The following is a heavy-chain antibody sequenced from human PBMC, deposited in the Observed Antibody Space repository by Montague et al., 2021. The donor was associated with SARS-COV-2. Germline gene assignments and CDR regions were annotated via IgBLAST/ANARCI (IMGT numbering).Heavy chain of an antibody. CDR2: IYWDDDK. D-gene: IGHD1-26*01. J-gene: IGHJ3*02. V-gene: IGHV2-5*02. CDR1: GFSLSTSGVG. CDR3: AHRRGLLLSDAFDI. Sequence: PPLVKPTHTLTLTCTFSGFSLSTSGVGVGWIRQPPGKALEWLALIYWDDDKRYSPSLKSRLTITKDTSKNQVVLTMTNMDPVDTATYYCAHRRGLLLSDAFDIWGQGTMVTVSS.